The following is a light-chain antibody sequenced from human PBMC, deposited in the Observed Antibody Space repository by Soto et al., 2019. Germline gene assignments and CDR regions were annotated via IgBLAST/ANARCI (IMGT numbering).Light chain of an antibody. Sequence: EIVMTQSPATLSVSPGERATLSCRASQSVSSNLAWYQQKPGQAPRLLIYGASTRATGIPARFSGSGSGTEFTLTISSLQSEDFAVYSCQQYYNWPRTFGQGTKVEVK. CDR2: GAS. CDR3: QQYYNWPRT. J-gene: IGKJ1*01. V-gene: IGKV3-15*01. CDR1: QSVSSN.